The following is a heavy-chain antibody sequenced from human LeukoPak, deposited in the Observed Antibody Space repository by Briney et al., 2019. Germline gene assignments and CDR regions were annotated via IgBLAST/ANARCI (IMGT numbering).Heavy chain of an antibody. CDR2: INSNGAVI. CDR3: ARDPDGDYDFDY. V-gene: IGHV3-48*01. CDR1: GFSFSDYG. D-gene: IGHD4-17*01. Sequence: GGSLRLSCAASGFSFSDYGMNWLRRAPGKGLEWLSHINSNGAVISYADSVKGRFTISRDTAKSSLYLQMNSLKIEDTAIYFCARDPDGDYDFDYWGQGTLVTVSS. J-gene: IGHJ4*02.